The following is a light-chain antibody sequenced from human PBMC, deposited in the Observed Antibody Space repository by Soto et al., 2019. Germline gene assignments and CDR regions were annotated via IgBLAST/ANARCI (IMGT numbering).Light chain of an antibody. V-gene: IGKV1-5*03. J-gene: IGKJ1*01. CDR1: KSISSW. Sequence: DIQMTQSPSTLSSSVGDRVTITCRASKSISSWLAWYQQKPGRAPKLLVYKASSLESGVPSRFSGSRSGTEFTLTISSLQPDDFATYCCQKYNSQLTFGQGTQGEFK. CDR2: KAS. CDR3: QKYNSQLT.